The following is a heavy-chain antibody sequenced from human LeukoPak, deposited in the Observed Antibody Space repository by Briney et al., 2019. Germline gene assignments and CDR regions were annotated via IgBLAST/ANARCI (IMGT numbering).Heavy chain of an antibody. D-gene: IGHD5-24*01. CDR3: AGGRWLQLPHY. CDR2: IYDSGST. V-gene: IGHV4-59*01. Sequence: PSETLSLTCTVSGGSMSSYYWSSIRQPPGKGLEWIGYIYDSGSTNYNPSFKSRVTISADTSKTEFSLKLTYVTAADTAVYYCAGGRWLQLPHYWGQGTLVTVSS. J-gene: IGHJ4*02. CDR1: GGSMSSYY.